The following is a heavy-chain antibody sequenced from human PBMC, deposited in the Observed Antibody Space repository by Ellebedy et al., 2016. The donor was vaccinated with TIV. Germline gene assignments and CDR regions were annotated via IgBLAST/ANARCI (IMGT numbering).Heavy chain of an antibody. Sequence: MPSETLSLTCTVSGYSISSGYHWGWIRQPPGKGLEWIGEVHHSGSTIYNPSLKSRVTISGDTSKKQFSLKLSSVTAADTAVYYCARHVTLSSAVRINNWFDPWGQGTLVTVSS. J-gene: IGHJ5*02. CDR2: VHHSGST. CDR3: ARHVTLSSAVRINNWFDP. D-gene: IGHD6-6*01. CDR1: GYSISSGYH. V-gene: IGHV4-38-2*02.